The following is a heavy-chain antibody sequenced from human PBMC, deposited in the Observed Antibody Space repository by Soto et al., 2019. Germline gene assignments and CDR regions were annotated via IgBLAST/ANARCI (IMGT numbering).Heavy chain of an antibody. CDR2: ITSSGEQT. V-gene: IGHV3-23*01. CDR1: GFNFRNFP. Sequence: GGSLRLSCAASGFNFRNFPMTWVRQVPGQGLEYVSSITSSGEQTFYADSVKGRFSISRDNSKGILHLQMNSLRAEDTAVYYCARLLYDRRGYYYFDYWGQGTLVTVSS. D-gene: IGHD6-25*01. J-gene: IGHJ4*02. CDR3: ARLLYDRRGYYYFDY.